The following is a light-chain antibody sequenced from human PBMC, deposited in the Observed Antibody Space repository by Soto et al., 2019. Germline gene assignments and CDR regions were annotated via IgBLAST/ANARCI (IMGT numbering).Light chain of an antibody. V-gene: IGKV3-15*01. CDR1: QSVNSK. CDR2: DTS. Sequence: EIVMTQSPATLSVSPGERATLSCRASQSVNSKLAWYQQKPGQAPRLLIYDTSTRATGIPARFSGSGSGTEFTLTISSLQSEDFAVYYCQQYNNWPKTFGQGTKVDIK. CDR3: QQYNNWPKT. J-gene: IGKJ1*01.